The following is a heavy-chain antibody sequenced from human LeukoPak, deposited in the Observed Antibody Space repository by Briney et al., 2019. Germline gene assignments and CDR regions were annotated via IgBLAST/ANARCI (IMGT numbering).Heavy chain of an antibody. J-gene: IGHJ4*03. Sequence: SETLSLTCADHGGSLRGYYWSWIRHHPEKGLEWIGEINHSGRTNYNPSLTSRVTISLDTTKNHFFLKLNSVTDVDTAFYYCARVKRIAVVAKRRVFYYWGDGKPGTVSS. CDR2: INHSGRT. D-gene: IGHD6-19*01. V-gene: IGHV4-34*01. CDR1: GGSLRGYY. CDR3: ARVKRIAVVAKRRVFYY.